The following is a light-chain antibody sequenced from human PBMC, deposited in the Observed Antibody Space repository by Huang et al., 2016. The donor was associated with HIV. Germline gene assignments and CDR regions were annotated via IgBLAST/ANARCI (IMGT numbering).Light chain of an antibody. CDR2: LFS. CDR1: QSLLHSNGYNY. V-gene: IGKV2-28*01. Sequence: DIVMTQSPISLPVTPGESASISCRSSQSLLHSNGYNYLAWYLQKPGQSPQLLIFLFSHRASGVPDRFSGSGSGTNFTLKISGIQAEDSGVYYCMQALETRRTFGQGTKVEIK. CDR3: MQALETRRT. J-gene: IGKJ1*01.